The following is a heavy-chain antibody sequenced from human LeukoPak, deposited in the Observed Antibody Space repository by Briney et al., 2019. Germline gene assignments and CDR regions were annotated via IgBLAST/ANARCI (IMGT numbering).Heavy chain of an antibody. CDR1: GFTFSSYA. CDR2: ISGSGGST. V-gene: IGHV3-23*01. Sequence: GGSLRLSCAASGFTFSSYAMSWVRQAPGKGLEWVSAISGSGGSTYYADSVKGRFTISSDNSKNTLYLQMNSLRAENTAVYYCATTGAIGMGSRPLRAFDIWGQGTMVTVSS. CDR3: ATTGAIGMGSRPLRAFDI. J-gene: IGHJ3*02. D-gene: IGHD7-27*01.